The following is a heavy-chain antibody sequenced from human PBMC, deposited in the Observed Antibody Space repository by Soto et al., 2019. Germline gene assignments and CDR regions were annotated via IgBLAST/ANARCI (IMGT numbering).Heavy chain of an antibody. Sequence: QVQVVQSRAEVKKPGPSVKVSCKTSGYTFTEYDINWVRQAPGQGLEYMGWVSPENRNAGYAPQFRGRVSMTADTSINTVYLELTTLTYEDTAVYYCEVTTGYWGQGTMVTVSS. CDR3: EVTTGY. V-gene: IGHV1-8*01. CDR2: VSPENRNA. CDR1: GYTFTEYD. J-gene: IGHJ4*02. D-gene: IGHD4-17*01.